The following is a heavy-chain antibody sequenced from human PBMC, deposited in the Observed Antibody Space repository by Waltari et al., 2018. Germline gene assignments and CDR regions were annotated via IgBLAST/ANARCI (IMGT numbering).Heavy chain of an antibody. J-gene: IGHJ6*02. CDR1: GWSLRCYY. D-gene: IGHD2-8*02. Sequence: QVHLQQWGAGLLRPSATLSLIFAVYGWSLRCYYWCWIRLPSGKGLEWIGEINHSPNSNYNPSLRSRVHMSIDTFQNQCSLQLTSVTAADTGVYYCVRLEDCTGPGGNCYSGAPFAVDVWGQGTTVTVPS. CDR3: VRLEDCTGPGGNCYSGAPFAVDV. V-gene: IGHV4-34*01. CDR2: INHSPNS.